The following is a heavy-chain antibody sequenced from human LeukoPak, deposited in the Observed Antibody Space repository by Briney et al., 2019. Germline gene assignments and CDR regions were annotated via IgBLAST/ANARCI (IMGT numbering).Heavy chain of an antibody. J-gene: IGHJ4*02. Sequence: SETLSLTCTVSGGSIRGYYWSWIRQPPGKGLEWIGYMYYGGSSKYNPYLKSRATISRDTSKNQFSLKLTSVTVADTAVYFCAREGEAAAGAFDNWGQGTLVTVSA. CDR3: AREGEAAAGAFDN. V-gene: IGHV4-59*01. D-gene: IGHD6-13*01. CDR1: GGSIRGYY. CDR2: MYYGGSS.